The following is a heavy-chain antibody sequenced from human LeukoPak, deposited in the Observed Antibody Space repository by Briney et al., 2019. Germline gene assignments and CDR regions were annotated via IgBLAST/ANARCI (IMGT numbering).Heavy chain of an antibody. CDR3: ARVDIGSGTYYRYYYYMDV. Sequence: SETLSLTCTVSGGSMSSSTYYWVWIRQPPGKGLEWIGSVYYSGSTSYNPSLWSRVTISVDTSKTQFSLRLSSVTAADTAVYYCARVDIGSGTYYRYYYYMDVWGKGTTVTVSS. CDR1: GGSMSSSTYY. J-gene: IGHJ6*03. D-gene: IGHD3-10*01. V-gene: IGHV4-39*07. CDR2: VYYSGST.